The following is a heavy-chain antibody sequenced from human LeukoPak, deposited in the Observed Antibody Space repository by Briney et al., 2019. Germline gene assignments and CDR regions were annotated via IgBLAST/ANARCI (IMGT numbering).Heavy chain of an antibody. J-gene: IGHJ4*02. CDR2: IKSKTDGEIT. Sequence: GGSLRLSCEASGSTFTNAYTSWVRQAPGKGLEWVGRIKSKTDGEITEYAAPVNGRFTISRDDSETTVYLQMDSLKTEDTAVYFCTTGPAAAGRDFWGQGTLVTVSS. CDR3: TTGPAAAGRDF. V-gene: IGHV3-15*01. CDR1: GSTFTNAY. D-gene: IGHD6-25*01.